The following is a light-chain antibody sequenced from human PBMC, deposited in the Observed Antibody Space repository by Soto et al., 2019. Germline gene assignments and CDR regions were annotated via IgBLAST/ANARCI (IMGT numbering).Light chain of an antibody. CDR1: QSVSSY. V-gene: IGKV3-11*01. J-gene: IGKJ3*01. CDR2: DVS. Sequence: EIVLTQSPATLSLSPGERATLSCRASQSVSSYLAWYQQRPGQAPRLLIYDVSNRAPGIPARFSGSGSGTDFTLTISSLEPEDFAVYYCQQRSNWPPATFGPGTKVDIK. CDR3: QQRSNWPPAT.